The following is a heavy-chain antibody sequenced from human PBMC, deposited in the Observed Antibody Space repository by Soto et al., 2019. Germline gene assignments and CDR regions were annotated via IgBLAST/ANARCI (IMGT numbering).Heavy chain of an antibody. CDR3: ARGNWKYGYFDF. J-gene: IGHJ4*02. CDR2: IWHDGGNK. V-gene: IGHV3-33*01. Sequence: QVQLVESGGGVVQPGRSLRLSCVAFGFTFSSSGMHWVRQAPGKGLQWVAVIWHDGGNKYNADSVKGRFTISRDNSKNTMYLEMNRLRGEDTAVYFWARGNWKYGYFDFWGQGTLVTVTS. D-gene: IGHD1-7*01. CDR1: GFTFSSSG.